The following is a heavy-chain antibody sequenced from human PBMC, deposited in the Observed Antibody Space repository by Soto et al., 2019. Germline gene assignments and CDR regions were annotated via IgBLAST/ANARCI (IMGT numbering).Heavy chain of an antibody. D-gene: IGHD6-19*01. CDR3: ARPKGSYSSGYYYFDY. J-gene: IGHJ4*02. V-gene: IGHV1-69*13. Sequence: GASVKVSCKASGYTFTSSGISWVRQAPGQGLEWMGAIIPLFGTADYAQKFQGRVTITADESTSTAYMELSSLRSEDTAVYYCARPKGSYSSGYYYFDYWGQGTLVTVSS. CDR2: IIPLFGTA. CDR1: GYTFTSSG.